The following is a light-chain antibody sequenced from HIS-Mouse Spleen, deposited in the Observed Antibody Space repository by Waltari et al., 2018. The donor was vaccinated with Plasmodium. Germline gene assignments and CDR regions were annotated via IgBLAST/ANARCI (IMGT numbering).Light chain of an antibody. CDR2: RDS. V-gene: IGLV3-9*01. Sequence: SYELTQPLSVSVALGQTARITCGGNNIGSKNVHWYQKKPGQAPVLVIYRDSNRPSGLPERSSGSNSGNTATRTISRAEAGDEADYYCQVWDSSTVFGGGTKLTVL. CDR3: QVWDSSTV. J-gene: IGLJ3*02. CDR1: NIGSKN.